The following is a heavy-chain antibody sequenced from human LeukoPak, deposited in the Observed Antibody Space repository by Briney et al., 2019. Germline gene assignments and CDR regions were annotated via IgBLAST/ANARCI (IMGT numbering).Heavy chain of an antibody. D-gene: IGHD6-13*01. V-gene: IGHV4-59*10. J-gene: IGHJ4*02. Sequence: SETLSLTCAVYGGSFSSYYWSWIRQPAGKGLEWIGRIYTSGSTNYNPSLKSRVTMSVDTSKNQFSLKLSSVTAADTAVYYCARIQSRGLDYWGQGTLVTVSS. CDR1: GGSFSSYY. CDR3: ARIQSRGLDY. CDR2: IYTSGST.